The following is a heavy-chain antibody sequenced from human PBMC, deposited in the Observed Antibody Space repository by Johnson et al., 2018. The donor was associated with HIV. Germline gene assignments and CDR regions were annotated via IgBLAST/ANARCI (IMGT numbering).Heavy chain of an antibody. CDR3: AKDREPASYDAFDI. D-gene: IGHD1-26*01. J-gene: IGHJ3*02. V-gene: IGHV3-30*18. Sequence: QVQLVESGGGLVQPGGSLRLSCTASGFTFSDYYMNWIRQAPGKGLEWVALISYDGSIKYYADSVKGRFTISRDNSKNTLFLQMNSLRAEDTAVYYCAKDREPASYDAFDIWGQGTMVTVSS. CDR1: GFTFSDYY. CDR2: ISYDGSIK.